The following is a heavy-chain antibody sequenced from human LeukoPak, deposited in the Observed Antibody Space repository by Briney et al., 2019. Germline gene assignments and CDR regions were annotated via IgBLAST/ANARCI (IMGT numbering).Heavy chain of an antibody. CDR1: GGSISSGGYY. CDR2: IYYSGST. V-gene: IGHV4-31*03. J-gene: IGHJ4*02. Sequence: PSQTLSLTCTVSGGSISSGGYYWSWIRQHPGKGLEWIGYIYYSGSTYYNPSLKSRVTISVDTSKNQFSLKLSSVTAADTAVYYCASSGDGYNFPFDYWGQGTLVTVSS. CDR3: ASSGDGYNFPFDY. D-gene: IGHD5-24*01.